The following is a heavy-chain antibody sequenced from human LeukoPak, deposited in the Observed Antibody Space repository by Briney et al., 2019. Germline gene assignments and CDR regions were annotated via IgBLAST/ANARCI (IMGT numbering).Heavy chain of an antibody. CDR3: ARVDYNYYGMDV. V-gene: IGHV1-2*02. CDR2: INPNSGGT. CDR1: GYTFTGYY. J-gene: IGHJ6*02. Sequence: ASVKVSCKASGYTFTGYYMHWVRQAPGQGLEWMGWINPNSGGTNYAQKFQGRVTMTRDTSISTAYMELSKLRSDDTAVYYCARVDYNYYGMDVWGQGTTDTVSS.